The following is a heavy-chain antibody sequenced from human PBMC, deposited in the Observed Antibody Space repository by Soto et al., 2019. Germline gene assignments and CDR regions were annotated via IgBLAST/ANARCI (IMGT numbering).Heavy chain of an antibody. D-gene: IGHD3-10*01. CDR1: GFTFSSYG. V-gene: IGHV3-33*01. J-gene: IGHJ4*02. Sequence: QVQQVESGGGVVQPGRSLRLSCAASGFTFSSYGMHWVRQAPGKGLEWVAVIWYDGSNKYYADSVKGRFTIYRDNSKNTLYLQMNSLRAEDTAVYYCARQTQSMVRGLDYWGQGTLVTVSS. CDR2: IWYDGSNK. CDR3: ARQTQSMVRGLDY.